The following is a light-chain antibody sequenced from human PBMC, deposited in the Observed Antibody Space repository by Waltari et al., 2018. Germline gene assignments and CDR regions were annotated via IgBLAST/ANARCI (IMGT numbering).Light chain of an antibody. V-gene: IGLV2-23*02. J-gene: IGLJ3*02. Sequence: QSALTQPASVSGSPGQSVTISCTGASSAIGRYAIVSWYQQHPGNAPKLIICDVSKRPSGVSDRFSGSKSGDTASLTISGLQFEDEADYYCCSYAGNYIWVFGGGTRLTVL. CDR2: DVS. CDR1: SSAIGRYAI. CDR3: CSYAGNYIWV.